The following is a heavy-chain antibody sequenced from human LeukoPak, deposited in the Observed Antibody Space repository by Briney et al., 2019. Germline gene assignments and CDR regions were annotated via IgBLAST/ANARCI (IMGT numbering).Heavy chain of an antibody. CDR1: GFTFSSYS. CDR3: TTVYYDFWSGYRYYFDY. CDR2: ISSSSSYI. Sequence: GGSLRLSCAASGFTFSSYSMNWVRQAPGKGLEWVSSISSSSSYIYYADSVKGRFTISRDDSKNTLYLQMNSLKTEDTAVYYCTTVYYDFWSGYRYYFDYWGQGTLVTVSS. D-gene: IGHD3-3*01. V-gene: IGHV3-21*03. J-gene: IGHJ4*02.